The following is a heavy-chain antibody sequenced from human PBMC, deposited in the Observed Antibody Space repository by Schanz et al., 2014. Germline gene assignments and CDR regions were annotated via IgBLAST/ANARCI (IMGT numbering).Heavy chain of an antibody. CDR1: GYTFTSDS. Sequence: QVQLVQSGAEVKKPGASVKVSCKASGYTFTSDSMHWVRQAPGQGLEWMGMINPSGGSTTYAQKFQGRVAMTADTSTSTAYMDQRSLRSDDTAVYYCARDQSPYTNSSDVRYFDYWGQGSLVIVSS. CDR2: INPSGGST. V-gene: IGHV1-46*01. J-gene: IGHJ4*02. D-gene: IGHD6-6*01. CDR3: ARDQSPYTNSSDVRYFDY.